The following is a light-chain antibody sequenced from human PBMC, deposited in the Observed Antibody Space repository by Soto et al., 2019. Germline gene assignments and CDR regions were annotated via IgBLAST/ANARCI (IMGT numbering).Light chain of an antibody. V-gene: IGKV4-1*01. Sequence: DIVMTQSPDSLTVSLGERATINCKSSQTVLYSSNNKNYLAWYQHKPGQPPKLLIYWASTREFGVSDRFSGSGSATDFTLTIRSLQAEDVAVYYCQQYSTTPRTFGQGTKVEIK. CDR3: QQYSTTPRT. CDR1: QTVLYSSNNKNY. CDR2: WAS. J-gene: IGKJ1*01.